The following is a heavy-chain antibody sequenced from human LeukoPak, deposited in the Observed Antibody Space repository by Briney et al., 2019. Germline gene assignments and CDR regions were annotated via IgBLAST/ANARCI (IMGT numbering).Heavy chain of an antibody. CDR3: ARHSALDIVVVPAAIGIYYYYYGMDV. J-gene: IGHJ6*02. V-gene: IGHV4-59*08. CDR2: IYYSGST. Sequence: SETLSLTCTVAGGSISSYYWSWIRQPPGKGLEWIGYIYYSGSTNYNPSLKSRVTISVDMSKNQFSLKLSSVTAADTVVYYCARHSALDIVVVPAAIGIYYYYYGMDVWGQGTTVTVSS. CDR1: GGSISSYY. D-gene: IGHD2-2*01.